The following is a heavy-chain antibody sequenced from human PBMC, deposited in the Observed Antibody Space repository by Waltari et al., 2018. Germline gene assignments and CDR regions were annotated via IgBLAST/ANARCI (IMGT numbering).Heavy chain of an antibody. V-gene: IGHV3-23*01. CDR3: AKGGHKGSSNLFDY. CDR1: GFTVSSYA. D-gene: IGHD6-6*01. CDR2: ISGSGGST. J-gene: IGHJ4*02. Sequence: EVQLLESGGGLVQPGGSLRVSCAASGFTVSSYALSWVRQAPGKGLEWGSAISGSGGSTYYEDSVKGRFTISRDNSKNTLYLQMNSLRAEDTAVYYCAKGGHKGSSNLFDYWGQGTLVTVSS.